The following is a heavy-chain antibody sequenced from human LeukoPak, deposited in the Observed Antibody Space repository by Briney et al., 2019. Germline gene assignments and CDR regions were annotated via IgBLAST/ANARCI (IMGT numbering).Heavy chain of an antibody. CDR2: ISYDGSNK. CDR3: AKDHVVYAISASDI. CDR1: GFTFSSYA. D-gene: IGHD2-8*02. Sequence: GRSLRLACAASGFTFSSYAMHWVRQAPGKGLEWVAVISYDGSNKYYADSVKGRFTVSRDNSKNTVYLQMNSLGPDDTGVYYCAKDHVVYAISASDIWGQGTMVTVSS. V-gene: IGHV3-30*04. J-gene: IGHJ3*02.